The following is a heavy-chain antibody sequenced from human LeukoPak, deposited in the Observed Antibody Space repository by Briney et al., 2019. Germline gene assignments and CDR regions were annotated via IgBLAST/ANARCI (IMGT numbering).Heavy chain of an antibody. J-gene: IGHJ4*02. Sequence: SQTLSLTCAISGDSVSSNSATWSWIRQSPSSGLEWLGRTYYRSKWYNDYAVSVKSRITISADTSKNQFSLQLNSVTPEDTAVYYCARDPSYSSSWYFDYWGQGTLVTVSS. CDR3: ARDPSYSSSWYFDY. CDR1: GDSVSSNSAT. CDR2: TYYRSKWYN. D-gene: IGHD6-13*01. V-gene: IGHV6-1*01.